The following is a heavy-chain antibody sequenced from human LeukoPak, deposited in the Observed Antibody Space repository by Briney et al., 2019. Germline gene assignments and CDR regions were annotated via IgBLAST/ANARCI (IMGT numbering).Heavy chain of an antibody. CDR1: GGSISSSSYD. V-gene: IGHV4-39*01. D-gene: IGHD3-10*01. CDR3: ARQNVLLWFGEG. Sequence: PSETLSLTCTVSGGSISSSSYDWGWIRQPPGNGLEWIGSIYYSGSTYYNPSLKSRVTISVDTSKNQFSLKLSSVTAADTAVYYCARQNVLLWFGEGWGQGTLVTVSS. CDR2: IYYSGST. J-gene: IGHJ4*02.